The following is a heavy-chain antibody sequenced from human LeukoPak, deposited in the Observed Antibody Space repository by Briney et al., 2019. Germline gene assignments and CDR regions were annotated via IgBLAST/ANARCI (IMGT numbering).Heavy chain of an antibody. J-gene: IGHJ5*02. V-gene: IGHV1-2*02. CDR1: GYTFTGNY. D-gene: IGHD3-10*01. Sequence: ASVKVSCKASGYTFTGNYMHWLRQAPGQGLQWMGWINPNSGGTNYAQKFQGRVTITRNTSISTAYMELSGLRSEDTAVYYCARGYYLGWFDPWGQGIQVTVSS. CDR2: INPNSGGT. CDR3: ARGYYLGWFDP.